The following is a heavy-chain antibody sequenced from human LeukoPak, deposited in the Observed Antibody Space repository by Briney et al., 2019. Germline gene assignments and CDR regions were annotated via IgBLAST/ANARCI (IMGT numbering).Heavy chain of an antibody. D-gene: IGHD2-2*01. CDR2: IYYSGTT. CDR1: GGSISSGDYY. Sequence: SETLSLTCTVSGGSISSGDYYWNWIRQPPGKGLEWIGYIYYSGTTYYSPSLKSRLTISLDTSKNQFSLKLSSVTAADTAVYYCARGPAATFDYWGQGTLVTVSS. CDR3: ARGPAATFDY. J-gene: IGHJ4*02. V-gene: IGHV4-30-4*08.